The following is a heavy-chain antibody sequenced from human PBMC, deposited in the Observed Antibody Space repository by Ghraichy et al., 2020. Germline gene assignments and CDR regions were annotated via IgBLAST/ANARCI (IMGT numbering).Heavy chain of an antibody. V-gene: IGHV3-30*02. CDR1: GFTFSSYG. Sequence: GGSLRLSCAASGFTFSSYGMHWVRQAPGKGLEWVAFIRYDGSNKYYADSVKGRFTISRDNSKNTLYLQINSLRAEDTAVYYCAKGEGSDLNYYYGMDVWGQGTTVTVSS. J-gene: IGHJ6*02. D-gene: IGHD2-21*02. CDR2: IRYDGSNK. CDR3: AKGEGSDLNYYYGMDV.